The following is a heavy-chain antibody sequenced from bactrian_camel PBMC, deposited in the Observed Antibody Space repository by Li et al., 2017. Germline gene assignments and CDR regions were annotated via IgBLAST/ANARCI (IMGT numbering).Heavy chain of an antibody. J-gene: IGHJ4*01. CDR2: RDIGGGRT. CDR1: GFSFSTYC. V-gene: IGHV3S1*01. CDR3: TKDRSYGTRNWVQST. D-gene: IGHD3*01. Sequence: VQLVESGGGSVQAGGSLRLSCSASETSASAASGFSFSTYCMGWFRQAPGKEREGVAVRDIGGGRTYYADSVKGRFTISRDRNTVYLQMNSLKPEDTAMYYCTKDRSYGTRNWVQSTRGQGTQVTVS.